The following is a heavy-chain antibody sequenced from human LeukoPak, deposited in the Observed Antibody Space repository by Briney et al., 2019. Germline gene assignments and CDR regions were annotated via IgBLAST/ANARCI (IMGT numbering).Heavy chain of an antibody. V-gene: IGHV3-15*07. J-gene: IGHJ4*02. CDR3: ATGGINLDF. CDR1: GFIFSNAW. CDR2: IKSKPDGGTT. Sequence: PGGSLRLSCGGSGFIFSNAWMNWVRQAPGKGLERVGRIKSKPDGGTTDYAAPVKGRFTISRDDSKNTVFLQMNSLKTEDTAVYYCATGGINLDFWGQGTLVTVSS. D-gene: IGHD5-24*01.